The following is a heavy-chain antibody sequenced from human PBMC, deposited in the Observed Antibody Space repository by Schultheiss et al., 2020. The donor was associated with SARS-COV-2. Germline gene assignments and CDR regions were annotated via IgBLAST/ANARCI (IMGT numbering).Heavy chain of an antibody. CDR3: ARDPDYYDSSGYYYGYYFDY. Sequence: GSLRLSCAASGFTFSSYGMHWVRQAPGKGLEWVAVIWYDGSNKYYADSVKGRFTISRDNSKNTLYLQMNSLRAEDTAVYYCARDPDYYDSSGYYYGYYFDYWGQGTLVTVSS. V-gene: IGHV3-30*19. D-gene: IGHD3-22*01. CDR2: IWYDGSNK. J-gene: IGHJ4*02. CDR1: GFTFSSYG.